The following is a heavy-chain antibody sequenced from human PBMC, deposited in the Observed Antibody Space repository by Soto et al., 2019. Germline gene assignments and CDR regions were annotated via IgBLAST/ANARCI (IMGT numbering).Heavy chain of an antibody. J-gene: IGHJ3*02. CDR3: ARDSIVVVVAATLDAFDI. Sequence: QVQLVESGGGVVQPGRSLRLSCAASGFTFSSYGMHWVRQAPGKGLEWVAVIWYDGSNKYYADSVKGRFTISRDNSKNTLYLQMHSLRAEDTAVSYCARDSIVVVVAATLDAFDIWGQGKMVTFSS. CDR2: IWYDGSNK. V-gene: IGHV3-33*01. CDR1: GFTFSSYG. D-gene: IGHD2-15*01.